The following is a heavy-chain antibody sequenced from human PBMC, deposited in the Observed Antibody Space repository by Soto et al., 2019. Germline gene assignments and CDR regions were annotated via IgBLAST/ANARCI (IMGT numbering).Heavy chain of an antibody. D-gene: IGHD3-3*02. V-gene: IGHV4-34*02. Sequence: QVQIQQWGAGLLKPSEPLSLTCAVSGGSFSGFYWTWIRQPPGEGLEWFGEINHSGTINFNPSLRSRLTIALVLSKKHFSLKLTSLTAADAAVKYCARADRTFVTPYGLDVWGQGTTVTVSS. CDR2: INHSGTI. CDR1: GGSFSGFY. J-gene: IGHJ6*02. CDR3: ARADRTFVTPYGLDV.